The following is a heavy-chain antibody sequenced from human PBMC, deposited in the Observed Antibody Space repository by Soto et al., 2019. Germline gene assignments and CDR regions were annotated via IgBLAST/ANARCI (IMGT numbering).Heavy chain of an antibody. V-gene: IGHV1-69*12. J-gene: IGHJ5*02. CDR2: IIPIFGTA. CDR1: GGTFSRYA. D-gene: IGHD6-6*01. Sequence: QAQLVQSGAEVKKPGSSVKVYCKASGGTFSRYAISWVRQAPGQGLEWMGGIIPIFGTANYAQKFQGRVTITADESTSTAYMELSSLRSEDTAVYYCARDGIAARPIAWFDPWGQGTLVTVSS. CDR3: ARDGIAARPIAWFDP.